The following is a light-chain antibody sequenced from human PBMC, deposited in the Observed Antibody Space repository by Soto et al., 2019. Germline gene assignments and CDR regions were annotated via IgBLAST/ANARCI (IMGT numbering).Light chain of an antibody. J-gene: IGKJ1*01. Sequence: DIQMTQSPSSLSASVGDRVTITCRASQSISNYLNWYQQKPGKAPKVLIYAASSLQSGVPSRFSGSGSGTDFTLTISSLQPEDFAMSYCQQSYSTLWTFGQGTKVEIK. CDR1: QSISNY. CDR2: AAS. V-gene: IGKV1-39*01. CDR3: QQSYSTLWT.